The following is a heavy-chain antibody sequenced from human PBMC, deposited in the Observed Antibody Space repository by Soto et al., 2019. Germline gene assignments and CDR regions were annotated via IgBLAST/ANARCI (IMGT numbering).Heavy chain of an antibody. CDR3: AKDPEIVVVGAAIGQGMDV. Sequence: GGSLRLSCAASGFPLSSYAMSRVRQAPGKGLEWVSVISNSGGSTYYADSVKGRFTISRDNSKNTLFLQMNSLRAEDTAVYYCAKDPEIVVVGAAIGQGMDVWGQGTAVTVSS. V-gene: IGHV3-23*01. D-gene: IGHD2-2*02. CDR2: ISNSGGST. CDR1: GFPLSSYA. J-gene: IGHJ6*02.